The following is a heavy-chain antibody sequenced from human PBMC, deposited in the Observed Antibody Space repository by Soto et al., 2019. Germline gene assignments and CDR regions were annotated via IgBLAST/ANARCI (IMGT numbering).Heavy chain of an antibody. J-gene: IGHJ6*02. CDR3: ARGVVVPAAIGVKSPAYYYYGMDV. CDR1: GFTFSDYY. V-gene: IGHV3-11*06. D-gene: IGHD2-2*01. Sequence: QVQLVESGGGLVKPGGSLRLSCAASGFTFSDYYMSWIRQAPGKGLEWVSYISSSSSYTNYADSVKGRFTISRDNAKNSLYLQMNSLRAEDTAVYYCARGVVVPAAIGVKSPAYYYYGMDVWGQGTTVTVPS. CDR2: ISSSSSYT.